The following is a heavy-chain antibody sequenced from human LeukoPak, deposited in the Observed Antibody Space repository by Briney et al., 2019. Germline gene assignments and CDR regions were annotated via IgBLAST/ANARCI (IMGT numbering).Heavy chain of an antibody. J-gene: IGHJ3*02. V-gene: IGHV3-43*02. CDR1: GFTFDDYV. CDR2: ISADGDST. D-gene: IGHD2-15*01. Sequence: GGSLRLSCAASGFTFDDYVMHWVRQAPGKGPEWVSLISADGDSTYYADSVKGRFTISRDNRKNSLYMEMRSLRTEDTALYYCAKYGLVVGDSTADAFDMWGQGTMVTVSS. CDR3: AKYGLVVGDSTADAFDM.